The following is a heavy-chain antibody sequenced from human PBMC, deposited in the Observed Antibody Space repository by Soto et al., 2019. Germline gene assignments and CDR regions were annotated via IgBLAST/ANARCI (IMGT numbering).Heavy chain of an antibody. D-gene: IGHD2-21*01. CDR3: ARTPNWVVAIPGYFQH. CDR2: ISAYNGNT. J-gene: IGHJ1*01. Sequence: ASVKVSCKASGYTFTNYGISWVRQAPGQGLEWMGWISAYNGNTYYAQKFQGRVTMTTDTSTTTAYMELRSLISDDTAVYYCARTPNWVVAIPGYFQHWGQGALVTVSS. CDR1: GYTFTNYG. V-gene: IGHV1-18*01.